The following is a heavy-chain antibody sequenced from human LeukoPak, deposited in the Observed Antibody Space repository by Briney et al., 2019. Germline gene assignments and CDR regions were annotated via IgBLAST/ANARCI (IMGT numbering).Heavy chain of an antibody. Sequence: GASVKVSCTASGYTFTGYYMHWVRQAPGQGLEWMGWINPNSGGTNYAQKFQGWVTMTRDTSISTAYMELSRLRSDDTAVYYCARGPPPYTEGDLFYYYGLDVWGQGTTVTVSS. D-gene: IGHD3-16*01. V-gene: IGHV1-2*04. CDR2: INPNSGGT. J-gene: IGHJ6*02. CDR1: GYTFTGYY. CDR3: ARGPPPYTEGDLFYYYGLDV.